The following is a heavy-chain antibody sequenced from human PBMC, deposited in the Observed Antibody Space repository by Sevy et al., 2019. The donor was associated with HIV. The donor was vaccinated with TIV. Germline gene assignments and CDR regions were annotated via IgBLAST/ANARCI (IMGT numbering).Heavy chain of an antibody. CDR1: GFTFSSYS. J-gene: IGHJ2*01. V-gene: IGHV3-48*01. CDR3: VRGSPSGSEILLGSSNADNWYFDL. CDR2: ISSSSSTI. D-gene: IGHD3-10*01. Sequence: GGSLRLSCAASGFTFSSYSMNWVRQAPGKGLEWVSYISSSSSTIYYADSVKGRFTISRDNAKNSLYLQMRSLRAGDTATYYCVRGSPSGSEILLGSSNADNWYFDLWGRGTLVTVSS.